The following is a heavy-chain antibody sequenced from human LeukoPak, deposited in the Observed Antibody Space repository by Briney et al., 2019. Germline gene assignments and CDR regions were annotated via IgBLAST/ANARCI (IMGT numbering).Heavy chain of an antibody. Sequence: TGGSLRLSCAASGFTFSSYWMSWVRQAPGKGLEWVANIKQDGSEKYYVDSVKGRFTISRDNAKNSLYLQMNSLKAEDTAVYYCSRTRRFFHPGDYYYYMDVWGKGTTVTVSS. J-gene: IGHJ6*03. V-gene: IGHV3-7*01. CDR2: IKQDGSEK. D-gene: IGHD3-3*01. CDR1: GFTFSSYW. CDR3: SRTRRFFHPGDYYYYMDV.